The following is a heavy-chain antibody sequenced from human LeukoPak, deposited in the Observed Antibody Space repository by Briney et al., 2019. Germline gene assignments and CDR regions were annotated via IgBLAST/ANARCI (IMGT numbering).Heavy chain of an antibody. CDR3: AKTGGPWD. CDR2: IYRDGTS. CDR1: GFTVSSNF. J-gene: IGHJ4*02. Sequence: GGSLRLSCAASGFTVSSNFMTWVRQAPGKGLEWVSVIYRDGTSYYADSVKGRFTISRDTSRNTLDLQMNSLRAEDTAVYYCAKTGGPWDWGQGALVTVSS. V-gene: IGHV3-53*01. D-gene: IGHD7-27*01.